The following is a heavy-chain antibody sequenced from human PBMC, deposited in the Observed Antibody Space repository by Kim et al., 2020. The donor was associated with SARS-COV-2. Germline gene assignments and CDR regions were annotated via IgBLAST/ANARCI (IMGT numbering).Heavy chain of an antibody. V-gene: IGHV3-23*01. J-gene: IGHJ6*02. D-gene: IGHD3-10*01. CDR3: AKGSGFDYYSGLDV. Sequence: ADPVKGRFPISTDKSKNTLYLQMNNLRGEDTAVYYCAKGSGFDYYSGLDVWGQGTTVTVSS.